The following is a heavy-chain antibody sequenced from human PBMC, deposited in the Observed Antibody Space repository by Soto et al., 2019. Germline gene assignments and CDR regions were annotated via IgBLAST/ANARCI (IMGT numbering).Heavy chain of an antibody. CDR1: GGSISSYY. Sequence: SETLSLTCTVSGGSISSYYWSWIRQPPGKGLEWIGYIYYSGSTNYNPSLKSRVTISVDTSKNQFSLKLSSVTAADTAVYYCARANPCTMFGVVTSRGSLVPWGQGTLVTLSS. CDR3: ARANPCTMFGVVTSRGSLVP. CDR2: IYYSGST. J-gene: IGHJ5*02. D-gene: IGHD3-3*01. V-gene: IGHV4-59*01.